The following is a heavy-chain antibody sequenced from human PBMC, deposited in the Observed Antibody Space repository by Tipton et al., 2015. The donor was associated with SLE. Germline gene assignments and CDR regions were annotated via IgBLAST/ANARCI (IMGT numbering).Heavy chain of an antibody. J-gene: IGHJ3*02. V-gene: IGHV4-61*09. D-gene: IGHD3-16*01. CDR3: ARPGGSERGAFDI. Sequence: LRLSCTVSGGSISSGSYYWSWIRQPAGKGLEWIGYIYTSGSTNYNPSLKSRVTISVDTSKNQFSLKLSSVTAADTAVYYCARPGGSERGAFDIWGQGTMVTVSS. CDR1: GGSISSGSYY. CDR2: IYTSGST.